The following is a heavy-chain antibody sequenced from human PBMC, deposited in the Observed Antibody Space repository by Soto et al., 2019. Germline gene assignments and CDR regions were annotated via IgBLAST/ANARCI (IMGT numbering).Heavy chain of an antibody. CDR2: ISGSGGST. V-gene: IGHV3-23*01. D-gene: IGHD1-1*01. Sequence: TGGSLRLSCAASGFTFSSYAMSWVRQAPGRGLEWVSAISGSGGSTYYADSVKGRFTISRDNSKNTLYLQMNSLRAEDTAVYYCAKKRSLERAWFDPWGQGTLVTVSS. J-gene: IGHJ5*02. CDR1: GFTFSSYA. CDR3: AKKRSLERAWFDP.